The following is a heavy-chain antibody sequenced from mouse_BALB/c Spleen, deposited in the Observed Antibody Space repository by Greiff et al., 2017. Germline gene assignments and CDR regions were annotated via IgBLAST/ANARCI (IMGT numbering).Heavy chain of an antibody. CDR1: GYSITSDYA. D-gene: IGHD4-1*01. V-gene: IGHV3-2*02. Sequence: EVKLVESGPGLVKPSQSLSLTCTVTGYSITSDYAWNWIRQFPGNKLEWMGYISYSGSTSYNPSLKSRISITRDTSKNQFFLQLNSVTTEDTATYYCASLSGTWFAYWGQGTLVTVSA. CDR2: ISYSGST. J-gene: IGHJ3*01. CDR3: ASLSGTWFAY.